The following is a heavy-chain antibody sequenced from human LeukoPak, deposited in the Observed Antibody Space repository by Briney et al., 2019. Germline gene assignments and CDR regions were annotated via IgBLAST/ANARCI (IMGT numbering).Heavy chain of an antibody. J-gene: IGHJ3*02. Sequence: GESLKISCKGSGYSFTSYWIGWVRQMPGKGLEWMGIIYPGDSDTRYSPSFQGQVTISADKSISTAYLQWSSLKASDTAMYYCARGSITMIVAEDYGGAFDIWGQGTMVTVSS. CDR3: ARGSITMIVAEDYGGAFDI. V-gene: IGHV5-51*01. CDR2: IYPGDSDT. CDR1: GYSFTSYW. D-gene: IGHD3-22*01.